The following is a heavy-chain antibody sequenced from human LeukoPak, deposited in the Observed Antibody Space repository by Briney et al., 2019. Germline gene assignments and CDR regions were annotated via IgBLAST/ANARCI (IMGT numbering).Heavy chain of an antibody. D-gene: IGHD3-10*01. CDR1: GFTFSDYY. Sequence: GGSLRLSCAASGFTFSDYYMSWIRQAPGKGLECVSYISSSGSTIYYADSVKGRFTISRDNAKNSLYLQMNSLRAEDTAVYYCARAITMVRGVIAWFDPWGQGTLVTVSS. CDR2: ISSSGSTI. J-gene: IGHJ5*02. V-gene: IGHV3-11*01. CDR3: ARAITMVRGVIAWFDP.